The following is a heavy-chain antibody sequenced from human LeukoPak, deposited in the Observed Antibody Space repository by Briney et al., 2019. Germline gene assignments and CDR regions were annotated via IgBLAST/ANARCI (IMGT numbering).Heavy chain of an antibody. Sequence: SETLSLTCTVSGGSISSYYWSWIRQPPGKGLEWIGYIYYSGSTNYNPSLKSRVTISVDTSKNQFSLKLSSVTAADTAVYYCAREGQWLVAYYYYYYMDVWGKGTTVTISS. D-gene: IGHD6-19*01. CDR3: AREGQWLVAYYYYYYMDV. CDR2: IYYSGST. CDR1: GGSISSYY. J-gene: IGHJ6*03. V-gene: IGHV4-59*12.